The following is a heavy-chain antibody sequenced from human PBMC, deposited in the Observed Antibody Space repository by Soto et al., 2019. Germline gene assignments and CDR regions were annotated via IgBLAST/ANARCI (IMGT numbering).Heavy chain of an antibody. CDR1: GGTFGNYG. J-gene: IGHJ4*02. CDR3: AREGFSGSYYAY. D-gene: IGHD1-26*01. CDR2: IIPIFGTA. V-gene: IGHV1-69*01. Sequence: QVQLVQSGAEVKKPGSSVKVSCKASGGTFGNYGISWVRQAPGQGLEWMGGIIPIFGTANYAQRFQGRLTITADESTSIVYMELSSLRSEDTAVYYCAREGFSGSYYAYWGQGTLVTVSP.